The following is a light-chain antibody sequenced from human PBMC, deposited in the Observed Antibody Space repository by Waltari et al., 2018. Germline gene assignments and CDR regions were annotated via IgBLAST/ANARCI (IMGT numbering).Light chain of an antibody. CDR3: AAWDDSLNGLWV. Sequence: QSVLTQPPSASGTPGQRVPISCSGSSSNLGSNAVNWYQQLPGTAPKLLIYSNKQRPSGVPDRFSGSKSGTSASLAISGLQSEDEADYYCAAWDDSLNGLWVFGGGTKLTVL. CDR2: SNK. CDR1: SSNLGSNA. J-gene: IGLJ3*02. V-gene: IGLV1-44*01.